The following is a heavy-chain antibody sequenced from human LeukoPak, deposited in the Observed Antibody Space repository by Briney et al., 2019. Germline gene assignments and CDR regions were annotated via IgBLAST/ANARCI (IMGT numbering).Heavy chain of an antibody. J-gene: IGHJ4*02. Sequence: SETLSLICTVSGGSISSYYWSWMRQPAGKGLEWIGRIYTSGSTNYNPSLKSRVTMSVDTSKNQFSLKLGSVTAADTAVYYCARDLGGTSSLYDYWGQGTLVTVSS. V-gene: IGHV4-4*07. D-gene: IGHD1-7*01. CDR1: GGSISSYY. CDR3: ARDLGGTSSLYDY. CDR2: IYTSGST.